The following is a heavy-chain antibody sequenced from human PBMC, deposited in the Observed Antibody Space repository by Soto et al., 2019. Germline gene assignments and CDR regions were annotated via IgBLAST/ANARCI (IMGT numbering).Heavy chain of an antibody. V-gene: IGHV3-48*03. CDR3: AREGRYYFDY. J-gene: IGHJ4*02. CDR2: ISTGSGRTI. Sequence: GSLILSCECSEFAFSSYEFIWVRQAPGKGLEWLSYISTGSGRTIYYADSVKGRFTISRDNARNSLFLQMNNLRAEDTAVYFCAREGRYYFDYWGQGIPVTVSS. CDR1: EFAFSSYE.